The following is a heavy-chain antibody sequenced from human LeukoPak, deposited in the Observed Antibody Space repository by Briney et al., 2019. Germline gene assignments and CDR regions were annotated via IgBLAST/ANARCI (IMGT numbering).Heavy chain of an antibody. CDR3: ARDHSGRALDI. V-gene: IGHV3-30*04. CDR1: GFTFSSYT. J-gene: IGHJ3*02. D-gene: IGHD1-26*01. CDR2: ISYDGSSK. Sequence: PGGSLRLSCASSGFTFSSYTMHWVRQAPGKGLEWVALISYDGSSKIYVESAKGRFTISRDNSKNTLYMQMSSLRAEDTAVYYCARDHSGRALDIWGQGTLVIVSA.